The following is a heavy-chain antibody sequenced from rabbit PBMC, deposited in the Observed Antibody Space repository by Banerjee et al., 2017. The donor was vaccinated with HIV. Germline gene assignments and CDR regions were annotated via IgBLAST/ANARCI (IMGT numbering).Heavy chain of an antibody. CDR1: GIDFSNHYY. D-gene: IGHD1-1*01. CDR2: IVTSTGST. CDR3: ARDRASGSGYGTLFNL. J-gene: IGHJ4*01. V-gene: IGHV1S43*01. Sequence: QQQLEESGGGLVKPGGTMTLTCKASGIDFSNHYYMCWVRQAPGKGLELIACIVTSTGSTWYASWVNGRFTISRSTSLNTLYLQLNSLTAADTATYFCARDRASGSGYGTLFNLWGPGTWSPS.